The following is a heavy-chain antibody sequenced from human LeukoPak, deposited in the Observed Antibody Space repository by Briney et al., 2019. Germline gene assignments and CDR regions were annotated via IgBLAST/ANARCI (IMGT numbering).Heavy chain of an antibody. Sequence: GSLRLSCAASGFTFSSYEMNGVRQPPGKGREGIGKINHSGSTNYNPFLKSRVTISVDTSKGQFSLNLSSVTAADTAVYYCARLYCSSATCYWRAFDYWGQGTLVSVSS. D-gene: IGHD2-2*01. CDR2: INHSGST. CDR1: GFTFSSYE. V-gene: IGHV4-34*01. CDR3: ARLYCSSATCYWRAFDY. J-gene: IGHJ4*02.